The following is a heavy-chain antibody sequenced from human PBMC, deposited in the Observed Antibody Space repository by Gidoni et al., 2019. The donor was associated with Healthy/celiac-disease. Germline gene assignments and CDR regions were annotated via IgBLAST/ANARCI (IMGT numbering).Heavy chain of an antibody. Sequence: QVQLVQSGAEVKKPGASVKVSCKASGYTFTSYYMHWVRQAPGQGLEWMGIINPSGGSTSYAQKFQGRVTMTRDTSTSTVYMELSSLRSEDTAVYYCARGGGYSYGTGQDRVWGSVDYWGQGTLVTVSS. CDR1: GYTFTSYY. CDR2: INPSGGST. V-gene: IGHV1-46*01. D-gene: IGHD5-18*01. J-gene: IGHJ4*02. CDR3: ARGGGYSYGTGQDRVWGSVDY.